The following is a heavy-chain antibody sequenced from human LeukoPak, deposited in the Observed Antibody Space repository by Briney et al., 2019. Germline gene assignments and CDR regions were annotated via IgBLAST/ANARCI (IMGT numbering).Heavy chain of an antibody. Sequence: SETLSLTCAVYGGSFSDYYWSWIRQPPGKGLEWIGEINHSGSTNYNPSLKSRVTISVDTSKNQFSLKLTSVIAADTAVYYCARQQLLHAFYDYWGQGTLVTVSS. D-gene: IGHD6-13*01. J-gene: IGHJ4*02. CDR1: GGSFSDYY. V-gene: IGHV4-34*01. CDR3: ARQQLLHAFYDY. CDR2: INHSGST.